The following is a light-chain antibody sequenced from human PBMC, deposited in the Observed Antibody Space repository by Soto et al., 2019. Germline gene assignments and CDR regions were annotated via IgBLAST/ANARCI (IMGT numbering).Light chain of an antibody. Sequence: EIVMTQSPATLSVSPGERATLSCRASQSVSGNLAWYQQKPGQAPRLLIYGASTRATGFPARSGGSGSGTEFTLSLSALGSEYIAVNQCSQYNSGPPAMFGQGTKVEIK. V-gene: IGKV3-15*01. CDR3: SQYNSGPPAM. J-gene: IGKJ1*01. CDR2: GAS. CDR1: QSVSGN.